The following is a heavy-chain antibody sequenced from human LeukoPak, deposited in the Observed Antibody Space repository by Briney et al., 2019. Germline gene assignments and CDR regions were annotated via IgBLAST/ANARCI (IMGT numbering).Heavy chain of an antibody. J-gene: IGHJ5*02. Sequence: PGGSLRLSCAASGSTFSSYGMSWVRQAPGKGLEWVSAISGSGGSTYYADSVKGRFTISRDNSKNTLYLQMNSLRAEDTAVYYCAKPNLYGSGRGPFDPWGQGTLVTVSS. CDR1: GSTFSSYG. V-gene: IGHV3-23*01. D-gene: IGHD3-10*01. CDR2: ISGSGGST. CDR3: AKPNLYGSGRGPFDP.